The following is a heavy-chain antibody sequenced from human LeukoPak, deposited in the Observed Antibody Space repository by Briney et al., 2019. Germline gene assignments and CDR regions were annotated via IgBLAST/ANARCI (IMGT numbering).Heavy chain of an antibody. J-gene: IGHJ6*03. CDR3: ARDRGRYYMGV. V-gene: IGHV3-48*03. Sequence: PGGSLRLSCAASGFTFSSYEMNWVRQAPGMGLEWVSYISSSGTTIDYADSVKGRFTISRDNGKNSLYLQMNSLRAGDTAVYYCARDRGRYYMGVWGKGTTVTISS. CDR1: GFTFSSYE. D-gene: IGHD6-25*01. CDR2: ISSSGTTI.